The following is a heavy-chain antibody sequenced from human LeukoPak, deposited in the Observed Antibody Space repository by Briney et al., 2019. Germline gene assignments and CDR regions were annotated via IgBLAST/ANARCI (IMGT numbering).Heavy chain of an antibody. D-gene: IGHD3-22*01. CDR1: GYSFTYYW. V-gene: IGHV5-51*01. CDR2: IYPGDSDT. CDR3: ARPSLDNSGYYSDY. J-gene: IGHJ4*02. Sequence: GESLKISCKASGYSFTYYWIVWVRQMPGKGLEWMGVIYPGDSDTRYSPSFQGQVTISADKSISTTYLQWSSLKASDSAVYYCARPSLDNSGYYSDYWGQGTLVTVSS.